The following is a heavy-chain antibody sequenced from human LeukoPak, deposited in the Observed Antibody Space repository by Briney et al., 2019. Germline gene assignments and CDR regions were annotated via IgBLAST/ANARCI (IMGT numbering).Heavy chain of an antibody. Sequence: GGSLRLSCAASGFTFSSYGMSWVRQSPGKGLEWVSVISGSGGSTNYADSVRGRFTISRDDSKNTLYLQMNSLRAEDTAVYYCARASGQLVRPFDYWGQGTLVTVSS. D-gene: IGHD6-13*01. J-gene: IGHJ4*02. CDR1: GFTFSSYG. V-gene: IGHV3-23*01. CDR2: ISGSGGST. CDR3: ARASGQLVRPFDY.